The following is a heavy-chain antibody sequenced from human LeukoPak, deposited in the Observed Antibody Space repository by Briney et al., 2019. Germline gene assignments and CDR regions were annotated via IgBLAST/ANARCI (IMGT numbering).Heavy chain of an antibody. D-gene: IGHD6-19*01. CDR1: GFTFSSYG. CDR2: IRYDGSNK. CDR3: AKDSLKYSSGWYGGWFDY. Sequence: GGSLRLSCAASGFTFSSYGMHWVRQAPGKGLEWVAFIRYDGSNKCYADSVKGRFTISRDNSKNTLYLQMNSLRAEDTAAYYCAKDSLKYSSGWYGGWFDYWGQGTLVTVSS. V-gene: IGHV3-30*02. J-gene: IGHJ4*02.